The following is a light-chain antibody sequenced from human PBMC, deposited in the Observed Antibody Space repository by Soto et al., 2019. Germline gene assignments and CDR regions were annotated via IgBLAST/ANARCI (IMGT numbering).Light chain of an antibody. Sequence: EVVLTQSPGTLSLSPGERATLSCRASQNVRNNYLSWYQHKPGQAPRLLIYVASSMATGVPDRFSGSGSGTDFTLTITRLEPEDSDVYYCQQFGGSPRLSFGGGTKVEI. CDR2: VAS. CDR3: QQFGGSPRLS. J-gene: IGKJ4*01. CDR1: QNVRNNY. V-gene: IGKV3-20*01.